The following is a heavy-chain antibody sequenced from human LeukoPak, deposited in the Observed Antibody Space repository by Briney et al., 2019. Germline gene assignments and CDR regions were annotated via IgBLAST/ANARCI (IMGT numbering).Heavy chain of an antibody. D-gene: IGHD2-2*01. Sequence: GASVKVSCKASGGTFSSYAISWVRQAPGQGLEWMGGIIPIFGTANYAQKFQGRVTITADESTSTAYMELSSLRSEDTAVYYCARDDSSTSCLDYWGQGTLVTVSS. CDR2: IIPIFGTA. V-gene: IGHV1-69*13. CDR1: GGTFSSYA. CDR3: ARDDSSTSCLDY. J-gene: IGHJ4*02.